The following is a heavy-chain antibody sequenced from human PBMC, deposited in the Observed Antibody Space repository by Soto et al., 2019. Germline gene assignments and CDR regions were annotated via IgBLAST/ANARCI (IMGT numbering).Heavy chain of an antibody. D-gene: IGHD3-16*01. CDR1: GYKFTDYY. CDR2: INTNKGGT. Sequence: QAHLVQSGAEVKKPGASMRVSCKASGYKFTDYYIHWVRQAPRQGLEWMGWINTNKGGTSYAQKFQGRVSMTRDTSIRTAYFDLSSLRPDDTAVYYCATWYYDANGNEVFDVRGQGTLVSVS. CDR3: ATWYYDANGNEVFDV. V-gene: IGHV1-2*02. J-gene: IGHJ3*01.